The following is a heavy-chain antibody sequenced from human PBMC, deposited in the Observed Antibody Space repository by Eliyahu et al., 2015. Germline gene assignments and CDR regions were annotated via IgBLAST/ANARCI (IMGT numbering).Heavy chain of an antibody. CDR2: IYNSGST. CDR1: GGPLSSYY. D-gene: IGHD2-15*01. J-gene: IGHJ2*01. Sequence: QVQLQESGPGLVKPSETLSLTCTVXGGPLSSYYWSWIRQPPGKGLEWIGFIYNSGSTNXNPSXKSRVTMSVDTSKNQFSLRLSSVTVADTAVYYXARDRYCSAGSXFDWYFDVWGRGTLVTVSS. V-gene: IGHV4-59*01. CDR3: ARDRYCSAGSXFDWYFDV.